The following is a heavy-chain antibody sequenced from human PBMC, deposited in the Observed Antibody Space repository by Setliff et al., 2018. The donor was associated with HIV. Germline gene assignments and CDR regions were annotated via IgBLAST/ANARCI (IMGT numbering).Heavy chain of an antibody. CDR3: AKDMEYDTSVYYHWYFDL. CDR2: IRYDGSNK. CDR1: GFTFSTYG. V-gene: IGHV3-30*02. J-gene: IGHJ2*01. D-gene: IGHD3-22*01. Sequence: PGESLKISCAASGFTFSTYGMHWVRQAPGKGLEWVAFIRYDGSNKYYADSVKGRFTISRDNSKNTLHLQMNSLRAEDTALYYCAKDMEYDTSVYYHWYFDLWGRGALVTVPQ.